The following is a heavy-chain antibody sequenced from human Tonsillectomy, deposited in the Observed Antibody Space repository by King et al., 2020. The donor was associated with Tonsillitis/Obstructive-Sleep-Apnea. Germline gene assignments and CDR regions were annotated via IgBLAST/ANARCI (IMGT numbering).Heavy chain of an antibody. CDR3: ARGIIGTTLNSYYDMDV. D-gene: IGHD1-7*01. CDR1: GFTFSRYG. CDR2: IWYDGNKK. V-gene: IGHV3-33*01. J-gene: IGHJ6*02. Sequence: VQLVESGGGVVQPGRSLRLSCAASGFTFSRYGMHWVRQAPGKGLEWVAIIWYDGNKKYYADSVKGRFTISRDSSKNTLYLQMNSLRGEDTAVYYCARGIIGTTLNSYYDMDVWGQGTTVTVSS.